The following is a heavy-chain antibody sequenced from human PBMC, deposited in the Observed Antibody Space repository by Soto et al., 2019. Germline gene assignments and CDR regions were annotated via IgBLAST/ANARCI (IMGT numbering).Heavy chain of an antibody. CDR3: AKQRADYGSGADTFYFDS. J-gene: IGHJ4*02. D-gene: IGHD3-10*01. V-gene: IGHV3-21*01. CDR2: ITSSSSYI. CDR1: GFTFSSHS. Sequence: PGGSLRLSCAASGFTFSSHSMNWVRQAPGKGLEWVSSITSSSSYINYADSVKGRFTISRDNAKTSLYLQMNSLRAEDTAVYYCAKQRADYGSGADTFYFDSWGQGALVTVSS.